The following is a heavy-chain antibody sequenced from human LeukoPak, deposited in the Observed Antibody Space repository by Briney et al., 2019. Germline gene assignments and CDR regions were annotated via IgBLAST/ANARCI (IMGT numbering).Heavy chain of an antibody. D-gene: IGHD5-12*01. CDR3: ARVGGGYEGGYFDY. J-gene: IGHJ4*02. Sequence: GGSLRLPCAASGFTFSSYWMSWVRQAPGKGLEWVANIKQDGSEKYYVDSVKGRFAISRDNAKNSLYLQTNSLRAEDTAVYYCARVGGGYEGGYFDYWGQGTLVTVSS. CDR2: IKQDGSEK. CDR1: GFTFSSYW. V-gene: IGHV3-7*03.